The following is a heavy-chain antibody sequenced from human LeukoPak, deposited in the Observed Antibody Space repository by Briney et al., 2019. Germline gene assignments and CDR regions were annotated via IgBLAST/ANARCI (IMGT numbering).Heavy chain of an antibody. CDR2: ISAYNGNT. CDR3: SRRVDTAMETTDY. D-gene: IGHD5-18*01. J-gene: IGHJ4*02. V-gene: IGHV1-18*01. CDR1: GGTFSSYA. Sequence: ASVKVSCKASGGTFSSYAISWVRQAPGQGLEWMGWISAYNGNTNYAQKLQGRVTMTTDTSTSTAYMELRSLRSDDTAVYYCSRRVDTAMETTDYWGQGTLVTVSS.